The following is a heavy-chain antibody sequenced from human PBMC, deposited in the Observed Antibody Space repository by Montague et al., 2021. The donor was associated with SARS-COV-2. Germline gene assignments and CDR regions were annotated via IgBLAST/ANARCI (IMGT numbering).Heavy chain of an antibody. J-gene: IGHJ5*02. CDR2: IYYSGST. D-gene: IGHD2-2*01. Sequence: TLSLTCTVSGGSISSGGYYWSWIRQHPGKGLEWIGYIYYSGSTYYNPSLKSRLTISVDTSKNRFSLKLRSVTAADTAMYSCARAPVVVPTTRNWFDPWGQGTLVTVSS. CDR1: GGSISSGGYY. V-gene: IGHV4-31*03. CDR3: ARAPVVVPTTRNWFDP.